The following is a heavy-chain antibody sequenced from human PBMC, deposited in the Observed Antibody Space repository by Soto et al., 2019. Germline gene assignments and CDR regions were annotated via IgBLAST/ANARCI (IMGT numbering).Heavy chain of an antibody. J-gene: IGHJ4*02. Sequence: SVKVSCKAPGGTFGTYAISWVRQAPGQGFEWIGGIIPMFGTANYAQRFQDRVTITADESTNTVYMELSSLRSEDTAVYFCASGIQLWLRRINNGYSGWGQGTLVTVSS. V-gene: IGHV1-69*13. D-gene: IGHD5-18*01. CDR2: IIPMFGTA. CDR3: ASGIQLWLRRINNGYSG. CDR1: GGTFGTYA.